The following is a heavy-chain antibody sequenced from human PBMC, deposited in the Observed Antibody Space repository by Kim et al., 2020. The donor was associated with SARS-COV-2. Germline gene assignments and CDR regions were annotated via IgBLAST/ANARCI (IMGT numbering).Heavy chain of an antibody. CDR3: ARAIQREKKDSSGWYSESADYYVDY. V-gene: IGHV1-18*01. D-gene: IGHD6-19*01. J-gene: IGHJ4*02. CDR2: ISAYNGNT. CDR1: GYTFTSYG. Sequence: ASVKVSCKASGYTFTSYGISWVRQAPGQGLEWMGWISAYNGNTNYAQKLQGRVTMTTDTSTSTAYMELRSLRSDDTAVYYCARAIQREKKDSSGWYSESADYYVDYWGQGTLVTVSS.